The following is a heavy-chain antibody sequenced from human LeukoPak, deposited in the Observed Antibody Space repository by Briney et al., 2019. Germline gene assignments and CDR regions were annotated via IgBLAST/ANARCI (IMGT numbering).Heavy chain of an antibody. V-gene: IGHV3-48*02. D-gene: IGHD6-13*01. CDR1: GFSISNYG. Sequence: PGGSLRLSCAGSGFSISNYGMNWVRQAPGKGLEWLSYIRSDSSTKYYADSVEGRFTISRDNAQSSLYLQMNSLRDEDSGVYFCARDYSRWHGDFDVWGQATMVTVSS. CDR3: ARDYSRWHGDFDV. CDR2: IRSDSSTK. J-gene: IGHJ3*01.